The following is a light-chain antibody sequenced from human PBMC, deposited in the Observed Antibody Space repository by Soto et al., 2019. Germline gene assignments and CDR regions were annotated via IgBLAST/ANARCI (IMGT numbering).Light chain of an antibody. J-gene: IGLJ2*01. CDR2: ELN. CDR3: SGALTRNSDLVV. CDR1: DSDVGDYNF. V-gene: IGLV2-14*01. Sequence: QSVLTQPASVSGAPGQSITISCSGIDSDVGDYNFVSWYEVHPDKAPKLLIYELNKRPSGISDRFSGSKSGNTASLTISGLRAEDEADYYCSGALTRNSDLVVFGGGTQLTVL.